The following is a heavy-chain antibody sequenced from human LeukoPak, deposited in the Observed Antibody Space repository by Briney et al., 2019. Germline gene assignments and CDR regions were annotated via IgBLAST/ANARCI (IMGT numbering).Heavy chain of an antibody. CDR2: IYHSGST. Sequence: PSETLSLTCTVSGGSISSGGYYWSWIRQPPGKGLEWIGYIYHSGSTYYNPSLKSRVTISVDRSKNQFSLKLSSVTAADTAVYYCARWNWGTGGFDYWGQGTLVTVSS. CDR3: ARWNWGTGGFDY. CDR1: GGSISSGGYY. J-gene: IGHJ4*02. D-gene: IGHD7-27*01. V-gene: IGHV4-30-2*01.